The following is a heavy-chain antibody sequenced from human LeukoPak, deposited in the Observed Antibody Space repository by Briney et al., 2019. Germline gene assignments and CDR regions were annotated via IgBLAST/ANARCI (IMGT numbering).Heavy chain of an antibody. CDR2: IKPSGGDT. CDR3: ARVRDGYNDAYDI. Sequence: ASVKVSCKASGYTFTMYGITWVRQAPGQGLEWMGIIKPSGGDTSYAQTFQGRVFMTRDTSTSTVYMELSSLKSEDTAVYYCARVRDGYNDAYDIWGEGTMVTVSS. D-gene: IGHD5-24*01. V-gene: IGHV1-46*01. CDR1: GYTFTMYG. J-gene: IGHJ3*02.